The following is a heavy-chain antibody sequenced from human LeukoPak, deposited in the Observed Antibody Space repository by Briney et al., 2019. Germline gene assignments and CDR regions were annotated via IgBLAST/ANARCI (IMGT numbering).Heavy chain of an antibody. CDR3: ATSRLRFLEWFDFDY. CDR2: FDPEDGET. V-gene: IGHV1-24*01. Sequence: ASVKVSCKVSGYTLTELSMHCVRQAPGKGLEWMGGFDPEDGETIYAQKFQGRVTMTEDTSTDTAYMELSSLRSEDTAVYYCATSRLRFLEWFDFDYWGQGTPVTVSS. D-gene: IGHD3-3*01. CDR1: GYTLTELS. J-gene: IGHJ4*02.